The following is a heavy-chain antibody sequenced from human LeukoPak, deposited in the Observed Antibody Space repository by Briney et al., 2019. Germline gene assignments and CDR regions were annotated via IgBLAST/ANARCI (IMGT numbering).Heavy chain of an antibody. CDR3: AKTLGGIAAAGTNYYYMDV. J-gene: IGHJ6*03. CDR1: GFTFSSYA. Sequence: GGSLRLSCAASGFTFSSYAMSWVRQAPGKGLEWVSAISGSGGSTYYADSVKGRFTISRDYSKNTLYLQMNSLRAEDTAVYYCAKTLGGIAAAGTNYYYMDVWGKGTTVTVSS. CDR2: ISGSGGST. D-gene: IGHD6-13*01. V-gene: IGHV3-23*01.